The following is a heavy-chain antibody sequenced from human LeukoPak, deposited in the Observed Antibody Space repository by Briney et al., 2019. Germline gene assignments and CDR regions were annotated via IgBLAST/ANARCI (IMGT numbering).Heavy chain of an antibody. CDR1: GFTFSSYG. CDR3: VGGIYHIDAFDI. CDR2: IWYDGSNK. J-gene: IGHJ3*02. V-gene: IGHV3-33*01. D-gene: IGHD2-15*01. Sequence: PGGSLRLSCAASGFTFSSYGMHWVRQAPGKGLEWVAVIWYDGSNKYYADSVKGRFTISRDNSKKTLYLQMNRLRAEDTAVYYCVGGIYHIDAFDIWGQGTMVTVSS.